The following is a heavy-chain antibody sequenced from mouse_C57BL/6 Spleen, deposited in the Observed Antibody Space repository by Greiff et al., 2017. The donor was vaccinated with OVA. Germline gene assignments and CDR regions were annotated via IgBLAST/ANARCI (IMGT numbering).Heavy chain of an antibody. CDR3: ARRDYGSSLFAY. CDR1: GFTFSSYT. V-gene: IGHV5-9*01. Sequence: VMLVESGGGLVKPGGSLKLSCAASGFTFSSYTMSWVRQTPEKRLEWVATISGGGGNTYYPDSVKGRFTISRDNAKNTLYLQMSSLRSEDTALYYCARRDYGSSLFAYWGQGTLVTVSA. D-gene: IGHD1-1*01. J-gene: IGHJ3*01. CDR2: ISGGGGNT.